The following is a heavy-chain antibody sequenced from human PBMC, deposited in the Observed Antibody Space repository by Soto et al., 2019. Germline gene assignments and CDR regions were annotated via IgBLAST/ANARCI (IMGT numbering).Heavy chain of an antibody. D-gene: IGHD2-15*01. CDR3: ARDFSYYDCSGGSCYYYYYYGMDV. V-gene: IGHV3-48*03. Sequence: PGGSLRLSCAASGFTFSGYEMNWVRQAPGKGLEWVSYISSSGSTIYYADSVKGRFTISRDNAKNSLYLQMNSLRAEDTAVYYCARDFSYYDCSGGSCYYYYYYGMDVWGQGTTVTVSS. CDR2: ISSSGSTI. J-gene: IGHJ6*02. CDR1: GFTFSGYE.